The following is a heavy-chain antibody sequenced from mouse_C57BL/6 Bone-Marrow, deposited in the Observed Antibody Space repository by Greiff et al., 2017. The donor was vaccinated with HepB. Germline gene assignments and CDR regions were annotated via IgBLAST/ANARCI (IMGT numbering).Heavy chain of an antibody. Sequence: VQLQQSGAELVRPGASVTLSCKASGYTFTDYDMHWVKQTPVNGLEWIGAIDPETGGTAYNQKFKGKAILTADKSSSTAYMELRSLTSEDSAVYYCTRWGTVGATDYDAMDYWGQGTSVTVSA. CDR1: GYTFTDYD. CDR2: IDPETGGT. D-gene: IGHD1-1*01. CDR3: TRWGTVGATDYDAMDY. J-gene: IGHJ4*01. V-gene: IGHV1-15*01.